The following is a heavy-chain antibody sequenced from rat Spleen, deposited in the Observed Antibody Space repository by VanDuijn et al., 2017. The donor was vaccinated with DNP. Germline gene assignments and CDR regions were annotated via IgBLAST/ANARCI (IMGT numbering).Heavy chain of an antibody. Sequence: QVQLKESGPGLVQPSQTLSLTCTVSGFSLTTNRLHWVRQPPGKGLEWMGIIGTGGTTEYNPVLRSRPSISRDTSKSQVFLRMNSLQTEDTATYYCARDPFNAGFDYWGQGVMVTVSS. CDR2: IGTGGTT. J-gene: IGHJ2*01. CDR3: ARDPFNAGFDY. V-gene: IGHV2-1*01. CDR1: GFSLTTNR. D-gene: IGHD4-3*01.